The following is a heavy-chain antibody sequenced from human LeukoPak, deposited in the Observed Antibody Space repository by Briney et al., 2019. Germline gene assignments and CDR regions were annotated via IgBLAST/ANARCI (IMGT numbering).Heavy chain of an antibody. J-gene: IGHJ4*02. V-gene: IGHV4-39*01. CDR1: GGSISSGNYY. CDR3: ARRPQGGYSRFDQ. CDR2: IYFSGST. D-gene: IGHD3-22*01. Sequence: SETLSLTCTVSGGSISSGNYYWGWIRQPPGKGLEWIGTIYFSGSTYYNPSLKSRVSISVDTSKNQFSLKLSSVTAADTALYYCARRPQGGYSRFDQWGQGTLVTVSS.